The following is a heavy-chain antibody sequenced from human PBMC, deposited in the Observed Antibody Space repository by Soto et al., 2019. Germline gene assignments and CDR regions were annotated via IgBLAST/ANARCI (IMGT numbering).Heavy chain of an antibody. CDR1: GGSISSGGYY. V-gene: IGHV4-31*03. CDR2: IYYIGST. Sequence: QVQLQESGPGLVKPSQTLSLTCTVSGGSISSGGYYWSWIRQHPGKGLEWIGYIYYIGSTYYNTSLKSRVTISVDTSKNQFSLKLSSVTAADTAVYYCARVGPRNYYDSSGYYYYFDYWGQGTLVTVSS. CDR3: ARVGPRNYYDSSGYYYYFDY. J-gene: IGHJ4*02. D-gene: IGHD3-22*01.